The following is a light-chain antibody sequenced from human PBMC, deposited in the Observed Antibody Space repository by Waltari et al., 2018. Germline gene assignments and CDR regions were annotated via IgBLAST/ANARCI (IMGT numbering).Light chain of an antibody. CDR1: LTLLYSSNRKNY. J-gene: IGKJ2*01. V-gene: IGKV4-1*01. CDR3: QQYYTTPPT. Sequence: DIVMTQSPDTLAVSLGERATLNCTSSLTLLYSSNRKNYLAWYQQRPGQPPQLLIYWASTRKSGVPDRFTGSGSGTHFTLTISSLQAEDVATYHCQQYYTTPPTFGQGTKLEI. CDR2: WAS.